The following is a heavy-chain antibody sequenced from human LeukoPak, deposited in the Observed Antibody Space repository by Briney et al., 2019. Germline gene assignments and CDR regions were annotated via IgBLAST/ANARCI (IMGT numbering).Heavy chain of an antibody. V-gene: IGHV5-51*01. J-gene: IGHJ6*03. D-gene: IGHD4-11*01. Sequence: GESLKISCKGPGYSFTNYWIGWVRQMPGKGLEWMGIIYPGDSDTRYSPSFQGQVTVSADKSISTAYLQWSSLKASDTAMYYCARPDSTDYYYYMDVWGKGTTVTVSS. CDR3: ARPDSTDYYYYMDV. CDR1: GYSFTNYW. CDR2: IYPGDSDT.